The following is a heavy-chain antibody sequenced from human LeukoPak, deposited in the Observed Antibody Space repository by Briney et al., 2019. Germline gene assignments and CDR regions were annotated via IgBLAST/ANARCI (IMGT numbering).Heavy chain of an antibody. V-gene: IGHV1-69*04. CDR1: GGTFSSYA. J-gene: IGHJ4*02. D-gene: IGHD3-16*02. Sequence: SVKVSCKASGGTFSSYAISRVRQAPGQGLEWMGRIIPILGIANYAQKFQGRVTITADKSTSTAYMELSSLRSEDTAVYYCARAIYDYVWGSYRLDYWGQGTLVTVSS. CDR3: ARAIYDYVWGSYRLDY. CDR2: IIPILGIA.